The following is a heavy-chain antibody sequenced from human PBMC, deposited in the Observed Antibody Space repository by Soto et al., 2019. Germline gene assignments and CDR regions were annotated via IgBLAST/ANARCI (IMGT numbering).Heavy chain of an antibody. V-gene: IGHV1-69*13. CDR3: ARASDLGWNQNWFDP. CDR1: GGTFRSYA. CDR2: IIPIFGTA. Sequence: AVKVACEASGGTFRSYAISWVRQAPGQGLEWMGGIIPIFGTANYAQKFQGRVTITADESTSTAYMELSSLRSEDTAVYYCARASDLGWNQNWFDPWGQGTLVTVSS. J-gene: IGHJ5*02. D-gene: IGHD1-1*01.